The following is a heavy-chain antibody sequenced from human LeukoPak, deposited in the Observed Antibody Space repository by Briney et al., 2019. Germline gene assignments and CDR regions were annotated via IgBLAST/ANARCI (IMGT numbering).Heavy chain of an antibody. CDR2: VSSSGSTI. CDR1: GFTFSDYY. J-gene: IGHJ4*02. Sequence: GGSLRLSCAASGFTFSDYYMSWIRQAPGKGLEWVSYVSSSGSTIYYADSVKGRFTISRDNAKNSLYLQMNSPRAEDTAVYYCARENGKVTFDYWGQGTLVTVSS. CDR3: ARENGKVTFDY. V-gene: IGHV3-11*04. D-gene: IGHD5-18*01.